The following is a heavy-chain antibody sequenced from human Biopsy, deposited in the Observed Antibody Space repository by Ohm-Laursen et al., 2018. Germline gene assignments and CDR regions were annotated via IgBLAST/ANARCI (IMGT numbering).Heavy chain of an antibody. V-gene: IGHV3-23*01. D-gene: IGHD5-18*01. Sequence: SLRLSCAASGFTFTNYAMSWVRQAPGRGLEWVSAISAGGAGTYYADSVRGRFTISRDNFKNTLFLQMDSLRAEDTAVYYCAKDLRKKAAIQLWNNWFDPWGQGTLVTVSS. CDR2: ISAGGAGT. CDR1: GFTFTNYA. CDR3: AKDLRKKAAIQLWNNWFDP. J-gene: IGHJ5*02.